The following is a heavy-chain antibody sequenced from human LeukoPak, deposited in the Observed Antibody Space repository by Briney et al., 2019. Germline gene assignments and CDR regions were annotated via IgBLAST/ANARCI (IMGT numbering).Heavy chain of an antibody. CDR2: IYHSGST. J-gene: IGHJ5*02. D-gene: IGHD2-2*01. Sequence: KPSGTLSLTCAVSGGSISSSNWWSWVRQPPGKGLEWIGEIYHSGSTNYNPSLKSRVTISVDTSKNQFSLKLSSVTAADTAVYYCAREETGSTSCYACSQFLNWFDPWGQGTLVTVSS. V-gene: IGHV4-4*02. CDR1: GGSISSSNW. CDR3: AREETGSTSCYACSQFLNWFDP.